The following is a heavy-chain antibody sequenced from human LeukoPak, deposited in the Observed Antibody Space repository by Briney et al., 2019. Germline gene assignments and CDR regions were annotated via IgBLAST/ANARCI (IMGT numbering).Heavy chain of an antibody. CDR3: ASAGGRGWFDP. CDR1: GGSITSYY. J-gene: IGHJ5*02. Sequence: PSETLSLTCTVSGGSITSYYWSWIRQPAGKGLEWIGRIYTSGSTSYNPSPKSRVTMSVDTSKNQFSLKLSSVTAADTAVYYCASAGGRGWFDPWGQGTLVTVSS. V-gene: IGHV4-4*07. CDR2: IYTSGST. D-gene: IGHD1-1*01.